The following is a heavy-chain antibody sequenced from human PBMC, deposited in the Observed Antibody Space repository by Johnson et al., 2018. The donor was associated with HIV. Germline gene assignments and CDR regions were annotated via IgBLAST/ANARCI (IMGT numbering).Heavy chain of an antibody. CDR2: LSYDGSNT. D-gene: IGHD3-22*01. CDR1: GFTFSDYY. J-gene: IGHJ3*02. CDR3: ARDKSYYYDSSGHGGVFDI. Sequence: VQLVESGGGLVKPGGSLRLSCAASGFTFSDYYMSWIRQAPGKGLEWVAVLSYDGSNTYYADSVKGRFTISRDNSKNTLYLQMNSLRAEDTAVYYCARDKSYYYDSSGHGGVFDIWGQGTMVTVSS. V-gene: IGHV3-30-3*01.